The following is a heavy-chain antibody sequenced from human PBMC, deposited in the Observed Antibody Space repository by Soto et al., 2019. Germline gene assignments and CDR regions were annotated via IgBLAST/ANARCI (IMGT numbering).Heavy chain of an antibody. J-gene: IGHJ4*02. V-gene: IGHV3-15*07. Sequence: EVQLVESGGGLVKPGGSLRLSCTASGFTFSNAWMNWVRQAPGKGLEWVGRIKSKTDGGTTDYAAPVKGRFTISRDDSKNTLYLQMNSLKTEDTAVYYCTTVWWIQLWPTDYWGQGTLVTVSS. CDR1: GFTFSNAW. CDR3: TTVWWIQLWPTDY. D-gene: IGHD5-18*01. CDR2: IKSKTDGGTT.